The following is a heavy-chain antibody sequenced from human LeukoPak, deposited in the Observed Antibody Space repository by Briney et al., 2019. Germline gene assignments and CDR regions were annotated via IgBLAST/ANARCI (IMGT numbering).Heavy chain of an antibody. Sequence: PSETLSLTCTVSGGSISSYYWSWLRQPPGKGLEWIGYIYYSGSTNYNPSLKSRVTISVDTSKNQFSPKLSSVTAADTAVYYCAGSPFLTGRIDYWGQGTLVTVSS. D-gene: IGHD3-9*01. CDR2: IYYSGST. V-gene: IGHV4-59*01. CDR1: GGSISSYY. CDR3: AGSPFLTGRIDY. J-gene: IGHJ4*02.